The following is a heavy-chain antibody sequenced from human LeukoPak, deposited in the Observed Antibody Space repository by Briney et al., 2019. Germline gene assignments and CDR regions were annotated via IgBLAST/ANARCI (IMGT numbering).Heavy chain of an antibody. CDR1: GFSFSTYS. Sequence: GGSLPLSCTASGFSFSTYSMNWVRQAPGKGLEWVSYIVGSSSNIYYADSVKGRFTISRDNVKNSLYLQMDSLRAEDTAVYYCATDSPETAAFDYWGQGTLVTVSS. CDR2: IVGSSSNI. J-gene: IGHJ4*02. V-gene: IGHV3-48*04. CDR3: ATDSPETAAFDY. D-gene: IGHD1-1*01.